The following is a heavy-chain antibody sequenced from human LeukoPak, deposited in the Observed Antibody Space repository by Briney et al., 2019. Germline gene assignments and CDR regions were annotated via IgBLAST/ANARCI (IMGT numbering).Heavy chain of an antibody. J-gene: IGHJ4*02. Sequence: GGSLRLSCAASGFTFSNYWMGWVRQAPGKGLEWVSRINNDGSNINYADSVKGRLTISIDNAKNTLFLQMNSLRAEDTAVFYCVRDERDGEVGAPFDYWGQGTLVTVSS. CDR3: VRDERDGEVGAPFDY. D-gene: IGHD1-26*01. CDR2: INNDGSNI. CDR1: GFTFSNYW. V-gene: IGHV3-74*01.